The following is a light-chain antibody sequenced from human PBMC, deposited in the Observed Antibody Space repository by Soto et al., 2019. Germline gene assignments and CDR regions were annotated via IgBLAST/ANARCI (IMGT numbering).Light chain of an antibody. Sequence: QSVLTQPASVSGSPGQSITISCTGTSSDVGGYNYVSWYQQHPGKAPKLMIYEVSNRPSGVSNRFSGSKSGNTASLTISGLQAEDEADYYCSSYTGSSTNVFGTGTKVTV. CDR2: EVS. CDR1: SSDVGGYNY. V-gene: IGLV2-14*01. J-gene: IGLJ1*01. CDR3: SSYTGSSTNV.